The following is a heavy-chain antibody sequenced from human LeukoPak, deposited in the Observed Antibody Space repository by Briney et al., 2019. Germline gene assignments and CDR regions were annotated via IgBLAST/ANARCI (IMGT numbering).Heavy chain of an antibody. J-gene: IGHJ4*02. Sequence: GGSLRLSCAASGFTFSSYGMHWVHQAPGKGLEWVAFIRYDGSNKYYADSVKGRFTISRDNSKNTLYLQMNSLRAEDTAVYYCARDGIGYSGYEFDYWGQGTLVTVSS. CDR3: ARDGIGYSGYEFDY. V-gene: IGHV3-30*02. D-gene: IGHD5-12*01. CDR1: GFTFSSYG. CDR2: IRYDGSNK.